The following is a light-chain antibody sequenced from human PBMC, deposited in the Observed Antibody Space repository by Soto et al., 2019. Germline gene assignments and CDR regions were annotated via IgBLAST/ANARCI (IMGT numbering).Light chain of an antibody. CDR3: QQYNDWPPIT. CDR2: YAS. CDR1: QSVGNN. V-gene: IGKV3-15*01. Sequence: EMMMTQSPATLSVSPGERATLSCRASQSVGNNLAWYQQKPGQTPRLLIYYASTRATGIPARFSGSGSGTEFTLTISSLQSEDFALYYCQQYNDWPPITFGQGTRLEIQ. J-gene: IGKJ5*01.